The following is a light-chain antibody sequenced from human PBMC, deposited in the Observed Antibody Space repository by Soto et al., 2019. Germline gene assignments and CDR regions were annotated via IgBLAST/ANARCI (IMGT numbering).Light chain of an antibody. V-gene: IGLV2-23*01. J-gene: IGLJ2*01. CDR2: EGS. CDR3: CSYAGSSTLL. Sequence: QAASVSGSPGQSITISCTGTSSDVGGYNLVSWYQQHPGKTPKLMIYEGSKRPSGVSNRFSGSKSGNTASLTISGLQAEDEADYYCCSYAGSSTLLFGGGTKVTV. CDR1: SSDVGGYNL.